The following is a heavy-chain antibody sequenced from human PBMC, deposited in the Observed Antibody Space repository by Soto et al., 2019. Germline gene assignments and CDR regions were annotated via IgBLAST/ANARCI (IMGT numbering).Heavy chain of an antibody. Sequence: SETLSLAWTVSGGSISSYYWSWIRQPPGKGLEWIGYIYYSGSTNYNPSLKSRVTISVDTSKNQFSLKLSSVTAADTAVYYCARAQGVYGMDVWGQGTTVTVSS. V-gene: IGHV4-59*01. CDR3: ARAQGVYGMDV. CDR2: IYYSGST. CDR1: GGSISSYY. J-gene: IGHJ6*02. D-gene: IGHD3-16*01.